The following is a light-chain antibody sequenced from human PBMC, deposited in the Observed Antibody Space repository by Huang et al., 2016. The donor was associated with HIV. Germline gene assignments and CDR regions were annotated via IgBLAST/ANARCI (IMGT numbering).Light chain of an antibody. V-gene: IGKV1-39*01. J-gene: IGKJ1*01. CDR3: QQTDNIPRT. Sequence: DIQMTQSPSSLSASVGDRFTIACRASQSIRKFLNWYQQKPGEAPKLLMHSASSLQSGVPSRFSGSGSGTDFTLTITSLQPEDFATYYCQQTDNIPRTFGQGTKVVIK. CDR2: SAS. CDR1: QSIRKF.